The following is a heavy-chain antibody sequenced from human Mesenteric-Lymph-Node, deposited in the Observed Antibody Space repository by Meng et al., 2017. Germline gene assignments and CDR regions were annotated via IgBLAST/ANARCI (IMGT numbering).Heavy chain of an antibody. CDR1: GYTSEG. V-gene: IGHV1-18*01. J-gene: IGHJ4*02. CDR3: ATRGNPYLDY. Sequence: QGQLGQAGAEVKKPGASVKVSCEASGYTSEGFSWVRQAPGQGLEWTGWIYAYNGVTNYAQKFQGRVTMTTDTSTSTGYMELRGLRSDDTAVYYCATRGNPYLDYWGQGTLVTVSS. CDR2: IYAYNGVT.